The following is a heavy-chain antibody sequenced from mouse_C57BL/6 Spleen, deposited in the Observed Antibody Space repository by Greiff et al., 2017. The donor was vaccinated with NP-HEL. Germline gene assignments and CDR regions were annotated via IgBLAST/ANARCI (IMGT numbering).Heavy chain of an antibody. Sequence: VQLQQSGAELARPGASVKLSCKASGYTFTSYGISWVKQRTGQGLEWIGEIYPRSGNTYYNEKFKGKATLTADKSSSTAYMELRSLTSEDSAVYFCAPYDYLAYWGQGTLVTVSA. J-gene: IGHJ3*01. D-gene: IGHD2-4*01. CDR2: IYPRSGNT. V-gene: IGHV1-81*01. CDR1: GYTFTSYG. CDR3: APYDYLAY.